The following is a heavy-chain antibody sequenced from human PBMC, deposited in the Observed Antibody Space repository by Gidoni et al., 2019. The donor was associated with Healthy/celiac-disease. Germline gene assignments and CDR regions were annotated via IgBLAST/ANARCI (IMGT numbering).Heavy chain of an antibody. CDR2: IIPIFGTA. CDR1: GGTFSSYA. V-gene: IGHV1-69*01. D-gene: IGHD3-22*01. J-gene: IGHJ4*02. CDR3: AREGDYYDKEGNYYFDY. Sequence: QVQLVQSGAEVKKPGSSVKVSCKASGGTFSSYAISWVRQAPGQGLEWMGGIIPIFGTANYAQKFQGRVTITADESTSTAYMELSSLRSEDTAVYYCAREGDYYDKEGNYYFDYWGQGTLVTVSS.